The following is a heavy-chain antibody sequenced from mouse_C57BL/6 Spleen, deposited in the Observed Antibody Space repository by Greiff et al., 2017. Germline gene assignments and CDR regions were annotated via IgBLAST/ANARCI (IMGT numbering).Heavy chain of an antibody. Sequence: QVQLKQSGAELMKPGASVKLSCTATGYTFTGYWIEWVKQRPDHGLEWIGEILPGSGSTNYNEKFKGKATFTADTSSNKAYLQLSSLTTEDSVIYCSAKDYCSSYFDYWGQGTTLTVSS. CDR2: ILPGSGST. V-gene: IGHV1-9*01. D-gene: IGHD1-1*01. CDR1: GYTFTGYW. CDR3: AKDYCSSYFDY. J-gene: IGHJ2*01.